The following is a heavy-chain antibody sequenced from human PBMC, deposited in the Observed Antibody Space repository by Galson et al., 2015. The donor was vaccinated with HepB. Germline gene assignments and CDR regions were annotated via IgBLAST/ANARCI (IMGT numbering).Heavy chain of an antibody. D-gene: IGHD4-17*01. Sequence: SLRLSCAASGFTFDDYAMHWVRQAPGKGLEWVSGISWNSGSIGYADSVKGRFTISRDNAKNSLYLQMNSLRAEDTALYYCAKDSNGDYVSAFDIWGQGTMVTVSS. CDR3: AKDSNGDYVSAFDI. V-gene: IGHV3-9*01. J-gene: IGHJ3*02. CDR1: GFTFDDYA. CDR2: ISWNSGSI.